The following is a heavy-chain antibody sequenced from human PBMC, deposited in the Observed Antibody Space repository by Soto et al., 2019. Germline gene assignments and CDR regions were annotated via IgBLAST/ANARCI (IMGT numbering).Heavy chain of an antibody. CDR3: TTDLWRIAVVVGYTGYFNP. D-gene: IGHD2-21*01. V-gene: IGHV3-15*01. CDR1: GFTFSDAW. CDR2: IKSKGDGGTT. J-gene: IGHJ5*02. Sequence: GCSLIRSCASSGFTFSDAWRSCVRQAPGKGLNSVARIKSKGDGGTTEYAAAVRGRCTISRHDSKNTLYLKMNSLKTEETAVYYCTTDLWRIAVVVGYTGYFNPGRKGT.